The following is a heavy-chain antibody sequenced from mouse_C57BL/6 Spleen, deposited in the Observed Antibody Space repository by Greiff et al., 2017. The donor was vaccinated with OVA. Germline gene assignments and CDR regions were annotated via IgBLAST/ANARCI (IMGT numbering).Heavy chain of an antibody. V-gene: IGHV1-69*01. CDR1: GYTFTSYW. CDR2: IDPSDGST. D-gene: IGHD1-1*01. Sequence: QVQLQQPGAELVMPGASVKLSCKASGYTFTSYWMHWVKQRPGQGLEWIGEIDPSDGSTNYNQKFKGKSTLTVDKSSSTAYMQLSSLTSEDSAVYYGACTGASSDNAMAYWGQGTLVTVAS. CDR3: ACTGASSDNAMAY. J-gene: IGHJ4*01.